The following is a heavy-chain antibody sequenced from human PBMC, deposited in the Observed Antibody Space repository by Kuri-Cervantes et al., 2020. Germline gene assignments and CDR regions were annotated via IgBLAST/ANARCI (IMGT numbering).Heavy chain of an antibody. D-gene: IGHD1-26*01. J-gene: IGHJ4*02. Sequence: ESLKISCTVSGGSVSSGSYYWSWIRQPPGKGLEWIGYIYYSGSTNYNPSLKSRVTISVDTSKNQFSLKLSSVTAADTAVYYCARAPWLGATTPPDYWGQGTLVTVSS. CDR2: IYYSGST. V-gene: IGHV4-61*01. CDR1: GGSVSSGSYY. CDR3: ARAPWLGATTPPDY.